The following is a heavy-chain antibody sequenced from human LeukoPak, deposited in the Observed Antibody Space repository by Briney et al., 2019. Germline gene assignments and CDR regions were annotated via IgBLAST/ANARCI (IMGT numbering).Heavy chain of an antibody. D-gene: IGHD2-2*01. Sequence: ASVKVSCKASGYTFTGYYIHWVRQAPGQGLEWMGRINPNSGGTNYAQKFQGRVTMTRDTSISTAYLELSRLRSDDTAVYYCARSLFYCSSTSCYAGFSGFDYWGQGTLVTVSS. V-gene: IGHV1-2*06. CDR2: INPNSGGT. CDR1: GYTFTGYY. J-gene: IGHJ4*02. CDR3: ARSLFYCSSTSCYAGFSGFDY.